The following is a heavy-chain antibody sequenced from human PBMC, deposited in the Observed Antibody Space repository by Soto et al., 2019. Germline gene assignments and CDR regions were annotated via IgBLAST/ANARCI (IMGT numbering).Heavy chain of an antibody. J-gene: IGHJ3*02. Sequence: SVKVSCKASGGTFSSYAISWVRQAPGQGLEWMGGIIPIFGTANYAQKFQGWVTMTRDTSISTAYMELSRLRSDDTAVYYCARERHHGGDAFDIWGQGTMVTVSS. CDR2: IIPIFGTA. CDR1: GGTFSSYA. CDR3: ARERHHGGDAFDI. V-gene: IGHV1-69*05. D-gene: IGHD3-10*01.